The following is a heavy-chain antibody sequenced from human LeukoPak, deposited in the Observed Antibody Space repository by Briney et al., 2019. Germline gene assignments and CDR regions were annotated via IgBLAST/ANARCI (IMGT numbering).Heavy chain of an antibody. D-gene: IGHD2-8*01. CDR3: ARESCTNGVCYGRYGMDV. J-gene: IGHJ6*02. V-gene: IGHV1-69*13. CDR1: GGTFISYA. CDR2: IIPIFGTA. Sequence: ASVKVSCMASGGTFISYAISWVRQAPGQGLEWMGGIIPIFGTANYAQKFQGRVTITADESTSTAYMELSSLRSEDTAVYYCARESCTNGVCYGRYGMDVWGQGTTVTVSS.